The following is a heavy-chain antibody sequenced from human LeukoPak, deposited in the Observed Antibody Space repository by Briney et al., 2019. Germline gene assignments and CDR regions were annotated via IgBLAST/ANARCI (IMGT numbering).Heavy chain of an antibody. Sequence: AGGSLRLSCAASGFTFSNYSMNWVRQAPGKGLECVSSISSSSIYIYYADSVKGRFTISRDNAKNSLYLQMNSLRAEDTAVYYCARDRRVGVCYNWGQGTLVTVSS. CDR1: GFTFSNYS. J-gene: IGHJ4*02. CDR3: ARDRRVGVCYN. CDR2: ISSSSIYI. V-gene: IGHV3-21*01. D-gene: IGHD2-8*01.